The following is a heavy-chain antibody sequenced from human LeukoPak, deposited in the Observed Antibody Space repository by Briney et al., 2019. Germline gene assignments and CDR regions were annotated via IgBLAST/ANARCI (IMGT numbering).Heavy chain of an antibody. CDR3: ARVRCSGGGCFYNFDY. J-gene: IGHJ4*02. Sequence: KTGGSLRLSCAASGFTFSTYSMNWVRQAPGKGLEWVSSLSSSSTYAYYADSVKGRFTISRDNAKNSLYLQMNSLRAEDTAVYYCARVRCSGGGCFYNFDYWGQGSLVTVSS. D-gene: IGHD2-15*01. V-gene: IGHV3-21*01. CDR2: LSSSSTYA. CDR1: GFTFSTYS.